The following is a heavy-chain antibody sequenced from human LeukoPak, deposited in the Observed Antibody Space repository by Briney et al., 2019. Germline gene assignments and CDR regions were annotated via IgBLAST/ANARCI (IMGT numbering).Heavy chain of an antibody. Sequence: PSQTLSLTCIVSGGSISSGDYYWSWIRHPPVKGLEWIGYIYYSGSTYYNPSLKSRVTISVDTSKNQFSLKLSSVTAADTAVYYCATYDILTGGGFDYWGQGTLVTVSS. V-gene: IGHV4-30-4*01. D-gene: IGHD3-9*01. CDR3: ATYDILTGGGFDY. CDR2: IYYSGST. J-gene: IGHJ4*02. CDR1: GGSISSGDYY.